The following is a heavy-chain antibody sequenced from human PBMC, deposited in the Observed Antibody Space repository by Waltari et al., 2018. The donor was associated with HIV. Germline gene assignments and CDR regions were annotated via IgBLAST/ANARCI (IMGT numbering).Heavy chain of an antibody. J-gene: IGHJ1*01. Sequence: QVQLVQSGAEVKKPGASVKVSCKASGYTFTAYYIHWVRQAPGQGLEWMGWINPNNGCTKYAQKFQGRVTMTRDTPMSTAYMEMSSLIADDAAVIYCASSSDGGRNWGQGTLVTVSS. CDR1: GYTFTAYY. CDR3: ASSSDGGRN. V-gene: IGHV1-2*02. CDR2: INPNNGCT.